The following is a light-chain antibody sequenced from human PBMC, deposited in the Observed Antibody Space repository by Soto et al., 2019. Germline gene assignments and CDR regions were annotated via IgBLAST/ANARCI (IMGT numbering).Light chain of an antibody. J-gene: IGKJ1*01. Sequence: EIVLTQSPGTLSLSPGERATLSCRASQTISHSYLAWYQQKPGQAPRLLMYGASSRATGIADRFSGSGSGTDFTLTISRLEPEDFAVYYCQQYGSSPQTFGQGTKVDSK. V-gene: IGKV3-20*01. CDR3: QQYGSSPQT. CDR2: GAS. CDR1: QTISHSY.